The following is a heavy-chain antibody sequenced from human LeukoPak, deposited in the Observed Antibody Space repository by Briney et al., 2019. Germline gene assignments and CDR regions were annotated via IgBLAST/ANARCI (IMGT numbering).Heavy chain of an antibody. Sequence: PSETLSLTCTVSGGSISSSHYYWGWIRQPPGKGLEWIGSIYYSGSTYYNPSLKSRVTISVDTSKNQFSLKLSSVTAADTAVYYCARARRRDGYKIGSWGQGTLVTVSS. CDR3: ARARRRDGYKIGS. J-gene: IGHJ4*02. V-gene: IGHV4-39*07. D-gene: IGHD5-24*01. CDR1: GGSISSSHYY. CDR2: IYYSGST.